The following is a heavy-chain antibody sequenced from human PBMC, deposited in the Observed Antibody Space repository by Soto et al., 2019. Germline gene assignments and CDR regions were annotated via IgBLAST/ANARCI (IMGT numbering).Heavy chain of an antibody. J-gene: IGHJ2*01. Sequence: QEQLVESGGGVVQPGKSLRLSCAASRFAFSSYAMHWVRQAPGKGLAWLAVISYDGDYENYADSVKGRFTVSRDNSKNTLWLQIYSLRPEETALYYCAKGTTVTPWRYLDLWGQGTLVTVSS. V-gene: IGHV3-30*18. CDR1: RFAFSSYA. CDR2: ISYDGDYE. CDR3: AKGTTVTPWRYLDL. D-gene: IGHD4-17*01.